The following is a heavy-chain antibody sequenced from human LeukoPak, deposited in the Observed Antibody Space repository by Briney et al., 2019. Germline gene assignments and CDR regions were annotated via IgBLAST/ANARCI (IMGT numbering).Heavy chain of an antibody. CDR1: GFTFDDYA. CDR3: AKDGGP. J-gene: IGHJ4*02. V-gene: IGHV3-9*01. Sequence: GRSLRLSCAASGFTFDDYAMHWVRQAPGKGLEWVSGISWNSGSIGYADSVKGRFTISRDNAKNSLYLQMNRLRAEDTALYYCAKDGGPWGQGTLVTVSS. CDR2: ISWNSGSI. D-gene: IGHD3-16*01.